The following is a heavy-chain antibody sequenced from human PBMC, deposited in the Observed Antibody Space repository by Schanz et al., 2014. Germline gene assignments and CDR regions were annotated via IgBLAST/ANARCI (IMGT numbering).Heavy chain of an antibody. D-gene: IGHD6-19*01. Sequence: EVHLLESGGGLVQPGGSLRLSCAASGFTFSNHALSWVRQAPGKGLEWVSYISGSSSTKYYADSVKGRFTISRDNAKNSLYLQMNSLTAEDTAVYYCAKDVRPVANTVHFYYMDVWGQGTTVTVSS. CDR2: ISGSSSTK. J-gene: IGHJ6*02. V-gene: IGHV3-48*04. CDR3: AKDVRPVANTVHFYYMDV. CDR1: GFTFSNHA.